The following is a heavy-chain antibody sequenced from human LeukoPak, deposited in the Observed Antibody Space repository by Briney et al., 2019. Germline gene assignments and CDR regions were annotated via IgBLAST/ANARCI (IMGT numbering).Heavy chain of an antibody. Sequence: PGGPLRLSCAASGFTFSSYWMHWVRQAPGKGLVWVSRIKSDGSSTTYADSVKGRFTISRDNAKNTLYLQMDSLRAEDTAVYYCTTDSYSSSWYWYFDLWGRGTLVTVSS. V-gene: IGHV3-74*01. D-gene: IGHD6-13*01. CDR3: TTDSYSSSWYWYFDL. CDR1: GFTFSSYW. CDR2: IKSDGSST. J-gene: IGHJ2*01.